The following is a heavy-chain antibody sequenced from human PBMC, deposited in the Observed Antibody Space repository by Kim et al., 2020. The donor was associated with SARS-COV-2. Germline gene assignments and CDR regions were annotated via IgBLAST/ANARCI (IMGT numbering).Heavy chain of an antibody. D-gene: IGHD4-17*01. J-gene: IGHJ4*02. Sequence: GGSLRLSCAASGFTFSSYSMNWVRQAPGKGLEWVSSISSSSYIYYADSVKGRFTISRDNAKNSLYLQMNSLRAEDTAVYYCARDHGPYGDYALNDYWGQGTLVTVSS. V-gene: IGHV3-21*01. CDR1: GFTFSSYS. CDR3: ARDHGPYGDYALNDY. CDR2: ISSSSYI.